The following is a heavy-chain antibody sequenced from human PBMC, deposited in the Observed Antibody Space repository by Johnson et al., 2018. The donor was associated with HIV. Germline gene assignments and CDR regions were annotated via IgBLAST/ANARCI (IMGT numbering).Heavy chain of an antibody. Sequence: QEQLVESGGGVVQPGGSLRLSCAASGFTFSSYGMHWVRQAPGKGLEWVAFIRYDGSNKYYADSVKGRFTISRDNSKNTLFLQMNSLRAEDTAVYYCAKRSSDAFDIWGQGTMVTVSS. D-gene: IGHD1-26*01. J-gene: IGHJ3*02. CDR1: GFTFSSYG. CDR3: AKRSSDAFDI. V-gene: IGHV3-30*02. CDR2: IRYDGSNK.